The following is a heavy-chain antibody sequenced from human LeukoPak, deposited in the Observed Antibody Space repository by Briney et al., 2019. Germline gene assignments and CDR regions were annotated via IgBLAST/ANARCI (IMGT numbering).Heavy chain of an antibody. J-gene: IGHJ6*02. V-gene: IGHV4-59*08. CDR3: ARASSSGYYYYGMDV. CDR2: IYYSGST. CDR1: GGSISSYY. D-gene: IGHD6-13*01. Sequence: PSETLSLTCTVSGGSISSYYWSWIRQPPGKGLEWIGYIYYSGSTNYNPSLKSRVTISVDTSKNQFSPKLSSVTAADTAVYYCARASSSGYYYYGMDVWGQGTTVTVSS.